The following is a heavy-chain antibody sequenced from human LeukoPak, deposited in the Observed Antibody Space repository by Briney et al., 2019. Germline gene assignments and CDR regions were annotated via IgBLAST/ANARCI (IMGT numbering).Heavy chain of an antibody. CDR2: VHYSGST. Sequence: SETLSLTCSVSGVSIFSYYWNWIRQPPGKGLEWIGYVHYSGSTNYNPSLKSRVTIPVDTSKSQFSLKLSSATAADTAVYYCATGRSIRYFDYWGQGTLLTVSS. CDR1: GVSIFSYY. CDR3: ATGRSIRYFDY. D-gene: IGHD3-9*01. J-gene: IGHJ4*02. V-gene: IGHV4-59*08.